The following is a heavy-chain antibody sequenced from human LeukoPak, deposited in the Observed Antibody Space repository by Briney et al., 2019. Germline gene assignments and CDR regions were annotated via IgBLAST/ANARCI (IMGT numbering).Heavy chain of an antibody. D-gene: IGHD2-15*01. CDR3: ARSQSGVFDV. CDR1: GFTFTNYW. V-gene: IGHV3-74*01. Sequence: GGSLRLSCVVSGFTFTNYWMQWVRQVPGKGLVWVARMNSDGTSVIHADSVKGRFTISRDNAENTLYLQMNSLRPEDTALYYCARSQSGVFDVWGQGTMVIVSS. CDR2: MNSDGTSV. J-gene: IGHJ3*01.